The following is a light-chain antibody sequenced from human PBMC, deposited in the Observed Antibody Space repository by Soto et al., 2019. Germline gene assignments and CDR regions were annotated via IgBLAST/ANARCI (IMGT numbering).Light chain of an antibody. Sequence: QSALTQPASVSGSPGQSITISCTGTSSDVGGYNYVSWYQQHPGKAPKLMIYEVSNRPSGVSNRFSGSKSGNTASLTISGLQAEDEADYYCSSYTSSSTYVFGTRTILTVL. CDR1: SSDVGGYNY. CDR2: EVS. J-gene: IGLJ1*01. V-gene: IGLV2-14*01. CDR3: SSYTSSSTYV.